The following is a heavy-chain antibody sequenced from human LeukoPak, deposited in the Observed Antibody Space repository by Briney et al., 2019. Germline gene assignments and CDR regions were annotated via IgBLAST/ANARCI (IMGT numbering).Heavy chain of an antibody. CDR3: ARYHAAAAYYDGNVALDY. J-gene: IGHJ4*02. Sequence: GGSLRLSCAASGFTVSSNYMSWVRQAPGKGLEWVSSISRSSHNINYADSVKGRFTISRDNAKNSLYLQMNSLRAEDTAVYYCARYHAAAAYYDGNVALDYWGQGTLVTVSS. CDR1: GFTVSSNY. CDR2: ISRSSHNI. D-gene: IGHD3-16*01. V-gene: IGHV3-21*01.